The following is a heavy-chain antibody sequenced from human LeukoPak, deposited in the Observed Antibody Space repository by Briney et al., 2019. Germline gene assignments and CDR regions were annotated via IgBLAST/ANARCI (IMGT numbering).Heavy chain of an antibody. CDR3: ARLVVLVGATRWFDP. V-gene: IGHV4-34*01. J-gene: IGHJ5*02. CDR1: GGSFSGYY. CDR2: IYHSGST. D-gene: IGHD2-15*01. Sequence: SETLSLTCAVYGGSFSGYYWSWIRQPPGKGLEWIGKIYHSGSTNYNPSLKSRVTISVDTSKNQFSLNLNSVTAADTAVYYCARLVVLVGATRWFDPWGQGTLVTVSS.